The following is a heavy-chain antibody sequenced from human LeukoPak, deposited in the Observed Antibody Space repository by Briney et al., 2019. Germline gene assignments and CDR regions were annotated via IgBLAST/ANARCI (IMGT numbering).Heavy chain of an antibody. J-gene: IGHJ4*02. D-gene: IGHD6-13*01. Sequence: GGSLRLSCAASGFSFRNYVMSWVRHAPGEGMGWGSAASDFGNSTDYTASVKGRITISRDNCRNTLDLQIISLRAKDTDICYCAKKSSSSCFDYWGQGTPVTVSS. CDR2: ASDFGNST. CDR1: GFSFRNYV. V-gene: IGHV3-23*01. CDR3: AKKSSSSCFDY.